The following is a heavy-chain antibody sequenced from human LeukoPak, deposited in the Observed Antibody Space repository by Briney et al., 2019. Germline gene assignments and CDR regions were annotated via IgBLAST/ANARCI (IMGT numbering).Heavy chain of an antibody. CDR2: IYYSGST. D-gene: IGHD5-18*01. J-gene: IGHJ5*02. V-gene: IGHV4-39*02. Sequence: SETLSLTCTVSGGSISSSSYYWGWIRQPPGRGLEWLGSIYYSGSTYYNPSLKSRVTISVDTSKNQFSLKLSSVTAADTAVYYCARDPEDTAMVNNWFDPWGQGTLVTVSS. CDR3: ARDPEDTAMVNNWFDP. CDR1: GGSISSSSYY.